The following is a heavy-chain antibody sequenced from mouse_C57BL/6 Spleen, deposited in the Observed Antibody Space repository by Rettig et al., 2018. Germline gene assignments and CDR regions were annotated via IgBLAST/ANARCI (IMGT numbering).Heavy chain of an antibody. Sequence: QVQLQQPGAELVRPGSSVKLSCKASGYTFTSYWMHWVKQRPIQGLEWIGNIDPSDSETHYNQKFKDKATLTVDKSSSTAYMQLSSLTSEDSAVYYCARITTVVATYYFDYWGQGTTLTVSS. D-gene: IGHD1-1*01. V-gene: IGHV1-52*01. CDR1: GYTFTSYW. J-gene: IGHJ2*01. CDR3: ARITTVVATYYFDY. CDR2: IDPSDSET.